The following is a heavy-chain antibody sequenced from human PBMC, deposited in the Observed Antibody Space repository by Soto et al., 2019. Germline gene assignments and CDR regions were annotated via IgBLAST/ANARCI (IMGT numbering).Heavy chain of an antibody. CDR1: GFTFDDYA. CDR3: AKDFSPAALVYYFDY. V-gene: IGHV3-9*01. D-gene: IGHD2-2*01. CDR2: ISWSSGSI. J-gene: IGHJ4*02. Sequence: EVQLVESGGGLVQPGRSLRLSCAASGFTFDDYAMHWVRQAPGKGLEWVSGISWSSGSIGYADSVKGRFTISRDNAKNSLYLQMNSLRAEDTALYYCAKDFSPAALVYYFDYWGQGTLVTVSS.